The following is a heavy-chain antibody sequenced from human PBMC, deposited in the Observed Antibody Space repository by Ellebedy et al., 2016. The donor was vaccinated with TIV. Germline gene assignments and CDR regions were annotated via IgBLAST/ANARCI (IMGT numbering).Heavy chain of an antibody. CDR1: GGSISSYY. V-gene: IGHV4-59*01. D-gene: IGHD2-15*01. J-gene: IGHJ4*02. CDR2: MYYSGST. CDR3: ARTECSGGSCYSGY. Sequence: GSLRLXCTVSGGSISSYYWSWIRQPPGKGLEWIGYMYYSGSTNYNPSLKSRVTISVDTSKNQFSLKVSSVTAADTAVYYCARTECSGGSCYSGYWGQGTLVTVSS.